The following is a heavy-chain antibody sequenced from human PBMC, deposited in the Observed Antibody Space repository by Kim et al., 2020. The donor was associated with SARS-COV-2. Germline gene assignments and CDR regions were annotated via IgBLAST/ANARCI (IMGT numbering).Heavy chain of an antibody. V-gene: IGHV4-39*01. J-gene: IGHJ4*02. CDR3: ARQDAYSSGWSPLFDY. CDR2: IFYSGST. D-gene: IGHD6-19*01. Sequence: SETLSLTCTVSGGSISSSSYYWGWIRQPPGKGLEWIGSIFYSGSTYYNPSLKSRVTISVDTSKNQFSLKLSSVTAADTAVYYCARQDAYSSGWSPLFDYWGQGTLVTVSS. CDR1: GGSISSSSYY.